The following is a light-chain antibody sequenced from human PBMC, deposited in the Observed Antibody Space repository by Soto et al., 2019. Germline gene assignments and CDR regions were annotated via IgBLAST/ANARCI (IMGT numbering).Light chain of an antibody. CDR3: QQYDNLPIT. CDR2: SAS. V-gene: IGKV1-9*01. J-gene: IGKJ5*01. CDR1: QGINTD. Sequence: DILLTQSPSSLSASVGDRVNITCRASQGINTDLAWYQQKPGKAPKSLIYSASSLQRGVPSRFSGSGSGTEFTLTVSSLQPEDFATYYCQQYDNLPITFGQGTRLEIK.